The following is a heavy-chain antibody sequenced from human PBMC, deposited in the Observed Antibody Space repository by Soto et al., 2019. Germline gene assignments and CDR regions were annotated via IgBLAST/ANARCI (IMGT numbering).Heavy chain of an antibody. CDR2: IYYSGST. V-gene: IGHV4-31*03. CDR3: ARGGYYGSGSYFLGY. CDR1: GGSISSGGYY. D-gene: IGHD3-10*01. Sequence: SESVSLTCTVSGGSISSGGYYWSWIRQHPGKGLEWIGYIYYSGSTYYNPSLKSRVTISVDTSKNQFSLKLSSVTAADTAVYYCARGGYYGSGSYFLGYWGQGTLVTVSS. J-gene: IGHJ4*02.